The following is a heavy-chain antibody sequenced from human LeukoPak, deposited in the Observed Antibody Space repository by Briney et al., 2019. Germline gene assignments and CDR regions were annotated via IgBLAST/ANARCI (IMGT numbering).Heavy chain of an antibody. D-gene: IGHD1-26*01. CDR1: GFTFSDHY. V-gene: IGHV3-11*01. J-gene: IGHJ4*02. CDR2: ISSSGRTI. CDR3: ASYEWELLNFDY. Sequence: GGSLRLSCAASGFTFSDHYMTWIRQAPGKGLEWVSYISSSGRTIYYADSVKGRFTISRDNAKNSLYLQMNSLRAEDTAVYYCASYEWELLNFDYWGQGTLVTVSS.